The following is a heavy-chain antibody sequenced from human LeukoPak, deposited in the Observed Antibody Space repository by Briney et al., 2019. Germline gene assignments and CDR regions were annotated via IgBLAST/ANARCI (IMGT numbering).Heavy chain of an antibody. D-gene: IGHD2-15*01. V-gene: IGHV3-11*01. Sequence: GSLRLSCAASGFTFSDYYMSWIRQAPGKGLEWVSYISSSGSTIYYADSVKGRFTISRDNAKNSPYLQVNSLRAEDTAVYYCAREVVSPVYYYGMDVWGQGTTVTVSS. J-gene: IGHJ6*02. CDR1: GFTFSDYY. CDR2: ISSSGSTI. CDR3: AREVVSPVYYYGMDV.